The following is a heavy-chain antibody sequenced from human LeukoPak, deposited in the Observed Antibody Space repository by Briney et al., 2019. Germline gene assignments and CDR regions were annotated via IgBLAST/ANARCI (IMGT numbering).Heavy chain of an antibody. Sequence: SVKVSCKASGGTFSSYAISWVRQAPGQGLAWMGRIIPIFGIANYAQKFQGRVTITADKSTSTAYMELSSLRSEDTAVYYCARDVSIAAQSPPGRYWGQGTLVTVSS. CDR1: GGTFSSYA. V-gene: IGHV1-69*04. CDR2: IIPIFGIA. CDR3: ARDVSIAAQSPPGRY. J-gene: IGHJ4*02. D-gene: IGHD6-6*01.